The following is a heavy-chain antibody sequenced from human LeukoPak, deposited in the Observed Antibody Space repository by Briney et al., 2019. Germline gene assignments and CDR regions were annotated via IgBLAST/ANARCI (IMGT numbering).Heavy chain of an antibody. D-gene: IGHD6-19*01. J-gene: IGHJ6*03. CDR3: ARAGGHSSGWFHYYYYYMDV. Sequence: GASVKVSCKASGYTFSNYGISWVRQAPGQGLEWMGWISAYSGNTNYAQKLQGRLTMTTDTSTSTAYMELRSLRSDDTAVYYCARAGGHSSGWFHYYYYYMDVWGKGTTVTVSS. V-gene: IGHV1-18*01. CDR2: ISAYSGNT. CDR1: GYTFSNYG.